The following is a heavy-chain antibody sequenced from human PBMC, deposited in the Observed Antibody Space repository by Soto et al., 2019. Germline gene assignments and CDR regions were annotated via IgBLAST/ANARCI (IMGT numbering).Heavy chain of an antibody. CDR1: GYSFTNYW. D-gene: IGHD3-3*01. Sequence: PGESLKISCKGSGYSFTNYWIGWVRQMPGKGLEWMGIIYPGDSDTRYGPSFQGQVTISADKSISTAYLQWSSLKASDTAMYYCARHLTPYDFWSGYWALEIWAQGTMVTVSS. CDR3: ARHLTPYDFWSGYWALEI. J-gene: IGHJ3*02. V-gene: IGHV5-51*01. CDR2: IYPGDSDT.